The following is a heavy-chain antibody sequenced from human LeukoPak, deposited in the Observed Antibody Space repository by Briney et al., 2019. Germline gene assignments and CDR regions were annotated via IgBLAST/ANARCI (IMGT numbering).Heavy chain of an antibody. J-gene: IGHJ4*02. CDR3: TTGRNGYRSKYYFDY. Sequence: GGSLRLSCAASRFSFSNAWMSWVRQAPGKGLEWVGRIKGKTDGDVIDYAAPVKGRFTISRDDSKNTLYLQMNSLKTEDTAVYYCTTGRNGYRSKYYFDYWGQGTLVTVSS. CDR2: IKGKTDGDVI. CDR1: RFSFSNAW. V-gene: IGHV3-15*01. D-gene: IGHD5-18*01.